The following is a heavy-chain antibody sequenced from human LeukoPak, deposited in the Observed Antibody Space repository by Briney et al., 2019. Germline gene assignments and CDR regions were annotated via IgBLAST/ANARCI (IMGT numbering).Heavy chain of an antibody. V-gene: IGHV1-46*01. CDR1: GYKFTDYY. CDR2: IFPSGGKT. CDR3: TRAFDP. Sequence: GASVKVCCKASGYKFTDYYIYWVRQAPGQGLEWMGAIFPSGGKTHYSQKFQGRLTLTRDTSTNTVYMELTGLRSDDTALYFCTRAFDPWGQGTLVTVSS. J-gene: IGHJ5*02.